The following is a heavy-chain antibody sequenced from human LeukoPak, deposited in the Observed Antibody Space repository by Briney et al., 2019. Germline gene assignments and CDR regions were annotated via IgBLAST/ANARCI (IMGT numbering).Heavy chain of an antibody. CDR3: AKDSEYSSSLADHGIDY. J-gene: IGHJ4*02. V-gene: IGHV3-9*01. CDR1: GFTFDDYA. D-gene: IGHD6-6*01. CDR2: IGWNSGSI. Sequence: PGGSLRLSCAASGFTFDDYAMHWVRKAPGKGLERVSGIGWNSGSIGYADSVKGRFTISRDNAKNSLYLQMNSLRAEDTALYYCAKDSEYSSSLADHGIDYWGQGTLVTVSS.